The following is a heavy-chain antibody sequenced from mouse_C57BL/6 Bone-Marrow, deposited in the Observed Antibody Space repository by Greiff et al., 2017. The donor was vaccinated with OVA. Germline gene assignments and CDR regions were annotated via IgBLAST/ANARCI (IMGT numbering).Heavy chain of an antibody. J-gene: IGHJ3*01. Sequence: EVHLVESGGGLVKPGGSLKLSCAASGFTFSSYAMSWVRQTPEKRLEWVATISDGGSYTYYPDNVKGRFTISRDNAKNNLYLQMSHLKSEDTAMYYCAREVRDYDSRTWFAYWGQGTLVTVSA. CDR2: ISDGGSYT. V-gene: IGHV5-4*01. CDR1: GFTFSSYA. D-gene: IGHD1-1*01. CDR3: AREVRDYDSRTWFAY.